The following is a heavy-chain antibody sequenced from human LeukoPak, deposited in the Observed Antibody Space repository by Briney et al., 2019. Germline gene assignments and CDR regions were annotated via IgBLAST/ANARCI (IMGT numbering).Heavy chain of an antibody. J-gene: IGHJ3*02. CDR2: ISSSADNT. V-gene: IGHV3-23*01. CDR3: AKGGTAMSAFDI. D-gene: IGHD5-18*01. Sequence: PGGSLRLSCAASGFTFSNFGMRWVRQSPVKGLEWVSGISSSADNTYYADSVKGRFTISRDNSKNTLYLQMNSLRAEDTAVYHCAKGGTAMSAFDIWGQGTMVTVSS. CDR1: GFTFSNFG.